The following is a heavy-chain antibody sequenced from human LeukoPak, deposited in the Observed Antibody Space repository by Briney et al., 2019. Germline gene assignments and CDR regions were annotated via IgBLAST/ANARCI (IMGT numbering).Heavy chain of an antibody. CDR1: GFTLSNHW. Sequence: GSLRLSCAASGFTLSNHWMIWVRQAPGKGLECVANIKQDGIEKYYLDSVKGRFTISRDNAKNSVYLQMNSLRVEDTAVYYCARTPGTFDIWGQGTMVTVSS. CDR2: IKQDGIEK. J-gene: IGHJ3*02. V-gene: IGHV3-7*01. CDR3: ARTPGTFDI.